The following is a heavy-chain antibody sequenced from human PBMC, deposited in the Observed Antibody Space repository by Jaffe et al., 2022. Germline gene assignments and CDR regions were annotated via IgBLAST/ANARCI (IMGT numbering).Heavy chain of an antibody. CDR1: GFTFSSYS. D-gene: IGHD1-1*01. CDR3: ARETTPPHGPVGAFDI. CDR2: ISSSSSYI. Sequence: EVQLVESGGGLVKPGGSLRLSCAASGFTFSSYSMNWVRQAPGKGLEWVSSISSSSSYIYYADSVKGRFTISRDNAKNSLYLQMNSLRAEDTAVYYCARETTPPHGPVGAFDIWGQGTMVTVSS. V-gene: IGHV3-21*01. J-gene: IGHJ3*02.